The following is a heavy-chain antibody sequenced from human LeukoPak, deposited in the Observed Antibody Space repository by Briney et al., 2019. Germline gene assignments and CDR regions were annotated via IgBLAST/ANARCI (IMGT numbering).Heavy chain of an antibody. V-gene: IGHV5-51*01. Sequence: GESLKISCKGSGYSFTSYWIGWVRQMPGKGLEGMGIIYPGDSDTRYSPSFQGQFTISSHKSTGTPYLQWSSLKASDTAMYYCARQKDYDIYAFDIWGQXXMVTVSS. CDR1: GYSFTSYW. J-gene: IGHJ3*02. CDR3: ARQKDYDIYAFDI. D-gene: IGHD3-9*01. CDR2: IYPGDSDT.